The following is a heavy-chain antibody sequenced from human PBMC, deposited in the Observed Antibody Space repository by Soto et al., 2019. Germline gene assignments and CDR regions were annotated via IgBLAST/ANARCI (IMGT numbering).Heavy chain of an antibody. CDR3: ARGYCGGGSCYSVGAFDI. Sequence: ASVKVSCKASGGTFSSYTISWVRQAPVQGLEWMGRIIPILGIANYAQKFQGRVTITADKSTSTAYMELSSVRSEDTAVYYCARGYCGGGSCYSVGAFDIWGQGTMVTVSS. J-gene: IGHJ3*02. CDR2: IIPILGIA. V-gene: IGHV1-69*02. CDR1: GGTFSSYT. D-gene: IGHD2-15*01.